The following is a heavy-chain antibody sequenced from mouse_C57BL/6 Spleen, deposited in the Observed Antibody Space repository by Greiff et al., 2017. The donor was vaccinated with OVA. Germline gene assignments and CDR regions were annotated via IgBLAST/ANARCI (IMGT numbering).Heavy chain of an antibody. CDR2: INPNYGTT. V-gene: IGHV1-39*01. CDR3: ASEAYDGYSEAFAY. Sequence: VQLKESGPELVKPGASVKISCKASGYSFTDYNMNWVKQSNGKSLEWIGVINPNYGTTSYNQKFKGKATLTVDQSSSTAYMQLNSLTSEDSAVYYCASEAYDGYSEAFAYWGQGTLVTVSA. J-gene: IGHJ3*01. CDR1: GYSFTDYN. D-gene: IGHD2-3*01.